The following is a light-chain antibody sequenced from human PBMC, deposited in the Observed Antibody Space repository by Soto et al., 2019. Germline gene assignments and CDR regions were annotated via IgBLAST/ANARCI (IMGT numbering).Light chain of an antibody. CDR3: QHYGRSPPMYT. CDR2: GTS. J-gene: IGKJ2*01. V-gene: IGKV3-20*01. CDR1: QSVSTTY. Sequence: EIVLTQSPGTLSLSPGERATLSCRASQSVSTTYLGWYQQKPGQAPRLLVYGTSRRATGIPDRFSGSGSGTDFTLTISSLEPEDFAVYYCQHYGRSPPMYTFGQGTKLEIQ.